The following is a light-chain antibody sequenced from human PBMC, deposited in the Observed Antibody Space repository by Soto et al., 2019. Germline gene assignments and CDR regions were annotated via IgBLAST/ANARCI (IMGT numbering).Light chain of an antibody. J-gene: IGLJ3*02. CDR3: SSYTSSSTGV. Sequence: QSALTQPASVSGSPGQSITISCTGTNSDIGAYNYVSWYQHHPGKAPKLMIYEVTNRPSGVSNRFSGSKSGNTASLTISGLQAEDEADYYCSSYTSSSTGVFGGGTKLTVL. CDR2: EVT. CDR1: NSDIGAYNY. V-gene: IGLV2-14*01.